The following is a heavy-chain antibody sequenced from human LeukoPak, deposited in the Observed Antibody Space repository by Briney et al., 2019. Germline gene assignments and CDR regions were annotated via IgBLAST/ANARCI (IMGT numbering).Heavy chain of an antibody. CDR2: IWYDGSNK. D-gene: IGHD2-15*01. V-gene: IGHV3-33*06. CDR1: GFTFSSYG. J-gene: IGHJ6*03. Sequence: GGSVRLSCAASGFTFSSYGMHWVRQAPGKGLEWVAVIWYDGSNKYYADSVKGRFTISRDNSKNTLYLQMNSLRAEDTAVYYCAKEDSVSGPTSYYYYMDVWGKGTTVTVSS. CDR3: AKEDSVSGPTSYYYYMDV.